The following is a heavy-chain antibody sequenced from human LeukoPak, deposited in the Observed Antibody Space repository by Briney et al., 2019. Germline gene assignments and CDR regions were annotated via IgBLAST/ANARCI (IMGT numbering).Heavy chain of an antibody. V-gene: IGHV3-30*18. Sequence: GGSLRLSCAASGFTFSSYGMHWVRQAPGKGLEWVAVISYDGSNKYYADSVKGRFTISRDNSKNTLYLQMNSLRAEDTAVYYCAKEGSIAAPGWGQGTLVTGSS. CDR3: AKEGSIAAPG. J-gene: IGHJ4*02. CDR1: GFTFSSYG. D-gene: IGHD6-6*01. CDR2: ISYDGSNK.